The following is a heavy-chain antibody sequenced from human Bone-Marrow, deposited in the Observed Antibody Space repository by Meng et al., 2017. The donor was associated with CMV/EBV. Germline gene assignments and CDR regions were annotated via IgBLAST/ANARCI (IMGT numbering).Heavy chain of an antibody. V-gene: IGHV3-66*02. CDR2: IYSAGNT. J-gene: IGHJ4*02. Sequence: GGSLRLSCAASGFNVSSDFMSWVRQAPGMGPEWLSVIYSAGNTYYADSVKGRFTISRDNSKNTLYLQMNSLRPEDTAVYYCARDLWGYNFGDYWGQGTLVTVSS. D-gene: IGHD5-18*01. CDR3: ARDLWGYNFGDY. CDR1: GFNVSSDF.